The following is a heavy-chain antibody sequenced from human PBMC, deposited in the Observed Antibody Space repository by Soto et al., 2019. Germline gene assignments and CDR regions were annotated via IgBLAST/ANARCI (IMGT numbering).Heavy chain of an antibody. CDR1: GFPFNSYD. J-gene: IGHJ4*02. Sequence: PGESLKISCAASGFPFNSYDMHWVRQAPGKGLEWVADISYEGGNKNYADSVKDRFTISRDNSHISLYLQMSSLRAEDTAVYYCARSEGGSYPYFEYRCQGTLVTVSS. CDR2: ISYEGGNK. V-gene: IGHV3-30*03. CDR3: ARSEGGSYPYFEY. D-gene: IGHD3-16*01.